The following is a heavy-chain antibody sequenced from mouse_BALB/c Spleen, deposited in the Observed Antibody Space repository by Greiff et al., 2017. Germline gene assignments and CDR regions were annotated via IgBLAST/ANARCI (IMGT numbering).Heavy chain of an antibody. Sequence: EVKLVESGAELVKPGASVKLSCTASGFNIKDTYMHWVKQRPEQGLEWIGRIDPANGNTKYDPKFQGKATITADTSSNTAYLQLSSLTSEDTAVYYCATSYGSFDYWGQGTTLTVSS. CDR2: IDPANGNT. V-gene: IGHV14-3*02. J-gene: IGHJ2*01. D-gene: IGHD2-9*01. CDR3: ATSYGSFDY. CDR1: GFNIKDTY.